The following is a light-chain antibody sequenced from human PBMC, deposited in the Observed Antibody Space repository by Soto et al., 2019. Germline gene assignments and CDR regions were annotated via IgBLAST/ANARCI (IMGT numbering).Light chain of an antibody. CDR3: QQRSNWLVT. CDR1: QSVSSY. V-gene: IGKV3-11*01. Sequence: EIALTQSPPNLSVSRGDRSALSGIASQSVSSYLAWYHQKPGQAPRLLFYDASNRATGIPARFSGSGSGTDFTLTISSLEPEDFAVYYCQQRSNWLVTFGQGTRLEIK. CDR2: DAS. J-gene: IGKJ5*01.